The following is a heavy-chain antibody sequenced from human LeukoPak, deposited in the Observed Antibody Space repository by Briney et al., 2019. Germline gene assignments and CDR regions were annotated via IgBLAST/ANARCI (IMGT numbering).Heavy chain of an antibody. CDR2: INGDGSRT. D-gene: IGHD6-19*01. CDR1: GFTFSTNW. CDR3: ANDELEYSSGWNAFDI. V-gene: IGHV3-74*01. Sequence: GGSLRLSCAASGFTFSTNWMHWVRQAPGKGLVWVSRINGDGSRTNYADSVEGRFTISRDNAKNSLYLQMNSLRAEDTAVYYCANDELEYSSGWNAFDIWGQGTMVTVSS. J-gene: IGHJ3*02.